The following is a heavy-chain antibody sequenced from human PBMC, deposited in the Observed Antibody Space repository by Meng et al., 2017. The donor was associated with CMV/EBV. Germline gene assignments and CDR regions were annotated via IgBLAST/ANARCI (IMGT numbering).Heavy chain of an antibody. V-gene: IGHV3-74*02. CDR1: GFTFSSYW. J-gene: IGHJ2*01. CDR2: ITSDGSNT. Sequence: VQLVESGGRVVQPGGSLRLSCAASGFTFSSYWMHWVRQAPGKGLVWVSRITSDGSNTIYADSVKGRFTISRDNAKNTLYLQMNSLRAEDTAVYYCARSAGGYFDLWGRGTLVTVSS. CDR3: ARSAGGYFDL.